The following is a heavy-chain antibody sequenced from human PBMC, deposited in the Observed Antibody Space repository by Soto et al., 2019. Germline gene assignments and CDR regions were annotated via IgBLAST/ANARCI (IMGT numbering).Heavy chain of an antibody. CDR3: ARSPAYSYGVFDY. Sequence: PSETLSLTCTVSGGSVISSSDFWDWLRQPPGKGLEWIGSIHYIGSTYYNPSLKSRVTISMDTSRNQFSLKLSSVTAADTAVYYCARSPAYSYGVFDYWGQGTLVTVSS. CDR2: IHYIGST. V-gene: IGHV4-39*07. CDR1: GGSVISSSDF. J-gene: IGHJ4*02. D-gene: IGHD2-21*01.